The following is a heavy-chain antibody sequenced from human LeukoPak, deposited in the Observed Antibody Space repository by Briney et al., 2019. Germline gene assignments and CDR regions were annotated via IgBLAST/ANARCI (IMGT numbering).Heavy chain of an antibody. CDR3: ARGDASNYGDY. D-gene: IGHD4-11*01. Sequence: SETLSLTCAVNSGSFSDYNWSWIRQSPGKGLEWIGEINHSGSTNYNPSLKSRVTISVDTSKNQFSLKLSSVTAADTAVYYCARGDASNYGDYWGQGTLVTVSS. CDR2: INHSGST. V-gene: IGHV4-34*01. CDR1: SGSFSDYN. J-gene: IGHJ4*02.